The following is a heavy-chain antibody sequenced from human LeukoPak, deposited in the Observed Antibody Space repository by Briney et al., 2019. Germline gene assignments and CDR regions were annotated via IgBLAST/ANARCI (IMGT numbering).Heavy chain of an antibody. CDR1: GFTFSSYG. V-gene: IGHV3-33*01. Sequence: GGSLRLSCAASGFTFSSYGMHWVRQAPGKGLEWVAVIWCDGSNKYYADSVKGRFTISRDNSKNTLYLQMNSLRAEDTAVYYCARDRFVVVPAAMRGAGMDVWGQGTTVTVSS. J-gene: IGHJ6*02. CDR3: ARDRFVVVPAAMRGAGMDV. D-gene: IGHD2-2*01. CDR2: IWCDGSNK.